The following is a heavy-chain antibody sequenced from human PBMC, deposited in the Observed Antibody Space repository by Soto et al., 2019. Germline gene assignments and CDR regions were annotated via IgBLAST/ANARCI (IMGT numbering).Heavy chain of an antibody. CDR1: GFKFDYYW. D-gene: IGHD2-21*02. CDR3: GRGGDPDY. CDR2: LQTDGSHP. J-gene: IGHJ4*02. V-gene: IGHV3-74*01. Sequence: EVHLVASGGGLVQPGGSLRLSCVASGFKFDYYWMHWVRQAPGEGLMWVSRLQTDGSHPDYAASVKGRLTTSRDNAKNPLYLQMNDLRVEDTAVYYCGRGGDPDYWGQGTLVTVSS.